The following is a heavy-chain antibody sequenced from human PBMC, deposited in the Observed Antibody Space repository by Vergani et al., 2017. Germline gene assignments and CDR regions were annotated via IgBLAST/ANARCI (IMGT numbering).Heavy chain of an antibody. CDR2: IYNSGNG. J-gene: IGHJ2*01. D-gene: IGHD3-16*01. V-gene: IGHV4-39*01. CDR3: SSGKYYSDSTSHFRGRYFDV. Sequence: QMQLQESGPGLVKASETLSLTCTVSGDSIISRSYYWGWIRQPPGMGLEWIGSIYNSGNGDSSSSLKSRVTISADTSKNQFSLMLTSVTAADTAVYYCSSGKYYSDSTSHFRGRYFDVWGRGTLVTVPS. CDR1: GDSIISRSYY.